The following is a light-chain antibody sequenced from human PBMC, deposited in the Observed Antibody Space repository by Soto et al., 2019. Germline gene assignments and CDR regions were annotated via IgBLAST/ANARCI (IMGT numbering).Light chain of an antibody. CDR3: QQYGISPWT. J-gene: IGKJ1*01. V-gene: IGKV3-20*01. CDR2: AAS. CDR1: QRVSSNF. Sequence: EIVLTHSPGTLSLSPGDGATLSCGASQRVSSNFLAWYQQKPGQAPRLLIYAASSRATGIPDRISGSGSGTEFTLTVSRLEPEDFAVYFCQQYGISPWTFGQGTKGDIK.